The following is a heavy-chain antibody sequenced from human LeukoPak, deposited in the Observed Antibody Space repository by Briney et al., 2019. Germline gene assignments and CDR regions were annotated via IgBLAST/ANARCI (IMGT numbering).Heavy chain of an antibody. J-gene: IGHJ4*02. CDR1: GFSFSSYS. Sequence: GGSLRLSCAASGFSFSSYSMNWVRQAPGKGLEWVSYISSSSSIIYHADSVKGRFTISRDNAKNSLYLQMNSLRAEDTALYYCAKLGCTGTFCYANYWGQGTLVTVSS. CDR3: AKLGCTGTFCYANY. V-gene: IGHV3-48*01. CDR2: ISSSSSII. D-gene: IGHD2-2*01.